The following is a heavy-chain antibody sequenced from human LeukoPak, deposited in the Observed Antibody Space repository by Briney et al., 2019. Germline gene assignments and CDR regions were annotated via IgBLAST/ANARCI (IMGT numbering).Heavy chain of an antibody. CDR3: AREGRKRGDPWGDSRPFDP. CDR2: INPNSGGT. Sequence: ASVKVSCKASGYTFTGYYMHWVRQAPGQQLVWMGRINPNSGGTSYAQKFQGRVTMTSDTSISTAYMELSRLRSDDTAVYYCAREGRKRGDPWGDSRPFDPWGQGTLVTVSS. CDR1: GYTFTGYY. D-gene: IGHD2-21*02. V-gene: IGHV1-2*06. J-gene: IGHJ5*02.